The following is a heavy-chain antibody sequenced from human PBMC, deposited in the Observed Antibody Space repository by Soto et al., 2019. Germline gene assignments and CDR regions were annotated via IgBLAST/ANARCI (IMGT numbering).Heavy chain of an antibody. CDR2: IYHGWGT. D-gene: IGHD3-22*01. CDR3: ARVGPWVPYYYDSSPYTFENWFDP. CDR1: GYSISSCYY. V-gene: IGHV4-38-2*01. J-gene: IGHJ5*02. Sequence: SETLSLTCAVSGYSISSCYYWGWLRQPPGKGLEWIGSIYHGWGTYYNPALNSRVTLSIDRTNNHVSLLLNSVTAADTAVYYCARVGPWVPYYYDSSPYTFENWFDPWGQGTLVTVSS.